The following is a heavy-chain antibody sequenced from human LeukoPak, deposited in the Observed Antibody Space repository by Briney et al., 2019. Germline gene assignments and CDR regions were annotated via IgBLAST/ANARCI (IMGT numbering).Heavy chain of an antibody. CDR3: AKSNGAWAFDI. D-gene: IGHD2-8*01. Sequence: PSGGSLRLSCAASGFTFSSYAMSWVRPAPGKGLEWVSAISGSGGSTYYADSVKGRFTISRDNFKNTLYLQMNSLRAEDTAVYYCAKSNGAWAFDIWGQGTMVTVSS. J-gene: IGHJ3*02. V-gene: IGHV3-23*01. CDR1: GFTFSSYA. CDR2: ISGSGGST.